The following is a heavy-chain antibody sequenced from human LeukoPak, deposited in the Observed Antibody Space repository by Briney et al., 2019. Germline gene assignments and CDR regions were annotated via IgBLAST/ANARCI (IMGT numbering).Heavy chain of an antibody. CDR3: ARDRGTVVANYFDY. V-gene: IGHV1-2*02. Sequence: ASVKASCKASGYIFTGYYMHWVRQAPGQGLEWMGWINPNSGGTNYAQKFQGRVTMTRDTSISAAYMELSRLRSDDTAVYYCARDRGTVVANYFDYWGQGTLVTVSS. J-gene: IGHJ4*02. D-gene: IGHD4-23*01. CDR2: INPNSGGT. CDR1: GYIFTGYY.